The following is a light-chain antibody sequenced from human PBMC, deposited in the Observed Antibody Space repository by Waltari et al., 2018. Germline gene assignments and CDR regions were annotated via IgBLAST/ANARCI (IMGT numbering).Light chain of an antibody. CDR3: CSYAGSYTFKV. CDR1: SSDVGGYNY. V-gene: IGLV2-11*01. J-gene: IGLJ3*02. CDR2: DVS. Sequence: QSALTQPRSVSGSPGQSVTISCTGTSSDVGGYNYASWYQQHPGQAPKLMMYDVSKRALGVPERFSGAESGNTASLTSSGLQAEDDADYYCCSYAGSYTFKVFGGGTKLTVL.